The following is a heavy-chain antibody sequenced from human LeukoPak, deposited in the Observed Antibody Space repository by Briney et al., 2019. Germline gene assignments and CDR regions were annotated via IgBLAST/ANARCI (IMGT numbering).Heavy chain of an antibody. CDR2: ISSGGGTT. J-gene: IGHJ4*02. CDR1: GFTFTSYS. D-gene: IGHD5-18*01. V-gene: IGHV3-48*01. Sequence: GGSLRLSCAASGFTFTSYSMNWVRQAPGKGLEWVSHISSGGGTTYYADSVKGRFTISRDNSKNTLHLQMNSLRAEDTAVYYCARDQYSYAHAAHWGQGTLVTVSS. CDR3: ARDQYSYAHAAH.